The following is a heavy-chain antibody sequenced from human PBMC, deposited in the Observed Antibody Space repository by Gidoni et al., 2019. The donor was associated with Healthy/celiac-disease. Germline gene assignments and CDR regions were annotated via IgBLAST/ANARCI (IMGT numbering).Heavy chain of an antibody. V-gene: IGHV3-23*01. CDR2: ISGSGGST. Sequence: VKLLESGGGLVQPGGSLRLSCAASGLTCSSDAMSWVRQAPGKGLGWVSAISGSGGSTYYADSVKGRCTISRDNSKNTLYLQMNSLRAEDTAVYYCAKDKYDILTCDYWGQGTLVTVSS. J-gene: IGHJ4*02. D-gene: IGHD3-9*01. CDR3: AKDKYDILTCDY. CDR1: GLTCSSDA.